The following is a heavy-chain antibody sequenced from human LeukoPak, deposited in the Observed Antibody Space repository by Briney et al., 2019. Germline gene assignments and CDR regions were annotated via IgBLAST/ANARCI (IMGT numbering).Heavy chain of an antibody. CDR3: SRERYHGSGKLSEFEP. D-gene: IGHD3-10*01. V-gene: IGHV1-18*01. J-gene: IGHJ5*02. CDR2: ISAYNGNT. Sequence: ASVKVSCKASGYTFTSYGISWVRQAPGQGLEWMGWISAYNGNTNYAQKLQGRVTMTTDTSTSTAYMELRSLRSDDTAVYYCSRERYHGSGKLSEFEPWGQGTLVTVSS. CDR1: GYTFTSYG.